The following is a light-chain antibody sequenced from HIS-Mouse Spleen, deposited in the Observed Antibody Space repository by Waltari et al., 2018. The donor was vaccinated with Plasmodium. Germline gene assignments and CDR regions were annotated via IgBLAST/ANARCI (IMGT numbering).Light chain of an antibody. CDR3: QQYGSSPYT. CDR2: GAS. CDR1: QSVSSSY. J-gene: IGKJ2*01. V-gene: IGKV3-20*01. Sequence: TLSCRASQSVSSSYLAWYQQKPGQAPRLLIYGASSRATGIPDRFSGSGSGTDFTLTISRLEPEDFAVYYCQQYGSSPYTFGQGTKLEIK.